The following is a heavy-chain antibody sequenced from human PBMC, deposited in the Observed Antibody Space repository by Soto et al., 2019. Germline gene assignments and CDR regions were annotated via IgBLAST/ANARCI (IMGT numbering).Heavy chain of an antibody. Sequence: QVQLQESGPGLVKSSGTLSLKPSGTLSLTCDVSGVSIDSGYWWGWVRQPPGKDLEWLGDLSHGGSTNCTPSLTSRVTIFLAKSRNQISLSLSFMTSADTATYYCARSVGWYAVDSWGQGILVTVSS. CDR1: GVSIDSGYW. D-gene: IGHD6-19*01. J-gene: IGHJ4*02. V-gene: IGHV4-4*02. CDR3: ARSVGWYAVDS. CDR2: LSHGGST.